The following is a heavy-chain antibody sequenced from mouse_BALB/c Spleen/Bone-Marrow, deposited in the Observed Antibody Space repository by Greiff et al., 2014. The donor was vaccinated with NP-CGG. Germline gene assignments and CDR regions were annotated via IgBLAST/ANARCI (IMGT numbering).Heavy chain of an antibody. CDR1: GYTFTSYW. CDR2: IYPRDGDT. CDR3: ARRNYGYDY. J-gene: IGHJ2*01. D-gene: IGHD2-2*01. V-gene: IGHV1-87*01. Sequence: VQLQESGAELARPGASVKLSCKASGYTFTSYWMQWVKQRPGQGLEWIGAIYPRDGDTRYTQKFKGKATLTADKSSSTAYMQLSSLASEDSAVYYCARRNYGYDYWGQGTTLAVSS.